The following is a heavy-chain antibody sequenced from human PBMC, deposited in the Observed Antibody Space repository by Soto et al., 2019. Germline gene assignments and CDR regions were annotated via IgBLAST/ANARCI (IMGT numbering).Heavy chain of an antibody. Sequence: GASVKVSCKASGYTFTSYGISWVRQAPGQGLEWMGWISAYNGNTNYAQKLQGRVTMTTDTSTSTAYMELRSLRSDDTAVYYCPRDTRSGYSKKTDYWGQGTLVTVSS. CDR3: PRDTRSGYSKKTDY. D-gene: IGHD3-3*01. CDR2: ISAYNGNT. V-gene: IGHV1-18*01. CDR1: GYTFTSYG. J-gene: IGHJ4*02.